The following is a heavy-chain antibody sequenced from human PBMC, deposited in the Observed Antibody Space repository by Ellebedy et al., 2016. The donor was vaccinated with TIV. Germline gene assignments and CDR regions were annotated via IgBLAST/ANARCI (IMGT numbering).Heavy chain of an antibody. V-gene: IGHV3-23*01. D-gene: IGHD3-22*01. Sequence: GGSLRLSCAASGFTFSSFAMHWVRQAPGKGLEWLSVISAGGDNTYDADSVKGRFTITRENFKNTVYLQMDGLKAEDTAVYYCTKGTSSGFNYDRVGSEYWGQGTLVTVSS. CDR2: ISAGGDNT. CDR3: TKGTSSGFNYDRVGSEY. J-gene: IGHJ4*02. CDR1: GFTFSSFA.